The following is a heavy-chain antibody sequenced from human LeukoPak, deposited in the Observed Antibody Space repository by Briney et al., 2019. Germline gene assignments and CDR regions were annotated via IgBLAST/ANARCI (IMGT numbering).Heavy chain of an antibody. CDR3: ATDSSGPWFAFDI. Sequence: GASMKVSCKVSGYTLTELSMHWVRQAPGKGLEWMGGFDPEDGETIYAQKFQGRVTMTEDASTDTAYMELSSLRSEDTAVYYCATDSSGPWFAFDIWGQGTMVTVSS. J-gene: IGHJ3*02. V-gene: IGHV1-24*01. D-gene: IGHD3-22*01. CDR2: FDPEDGET. CDR1: GYTLTELS.